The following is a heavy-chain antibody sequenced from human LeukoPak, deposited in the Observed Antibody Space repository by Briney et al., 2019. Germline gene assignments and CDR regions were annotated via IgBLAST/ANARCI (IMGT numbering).Heavy chain of an antibody. Sequence: GGSLRLSCAASGFTFSSYSMNWVRQAPGKGLEWVSSISSSSSYIYYADSVKGRFTISRDNAKNSLYLQMNSLRAEDTAVYYCAREGSYYDSTLAMDVWGKGTTVTISS. CDR1: GFTFSSYS. CDR2: ISSSSSYI. V-gene: IGHV3-21*01. J-gene: IGHJ6*04. CDR3: AREGSYYDSTLAMDV. D-gene: IGHD3-22*01.